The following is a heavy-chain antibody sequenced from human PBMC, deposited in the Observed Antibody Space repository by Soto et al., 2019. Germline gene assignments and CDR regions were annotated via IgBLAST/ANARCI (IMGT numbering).Heavy chain of an antibody. V-gene: IGHV5-10-1*01. Sequence: GESLKISCKGSGYSFTSYWISWVRQMPGKGLEWIGRIDPSDSYSNYSPSFQGHVTISADKSISTAYLQWSSLKASDTAMYYCACTTSQGESTDYGGQGTLVTVSS. J-gene: IGHJ4*02. CDR2: IDPSDSYS. CDR1: GYSFTSYW. CDR3: ACTTSQGESTDY. D-gene: IGHD3-16*01.